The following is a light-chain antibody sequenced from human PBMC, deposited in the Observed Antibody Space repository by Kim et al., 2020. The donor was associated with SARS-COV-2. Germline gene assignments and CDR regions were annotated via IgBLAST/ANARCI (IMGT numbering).Light chain of an antibody. J-gene: IGKJ4*01. CDR3: QQYGSSPRFT. V-gene: IGKV3-20*01. CDR1: QSVSSSY. Sequence: PGERAPLSCRASQSVSSSYLAWYQQKPGQAPRLLIYGASSRATGIPDRFSGSGSGTDFTLTISRLEPEDFAVYYCQQYGSSPRFTFGGGTKVDIK. CDR2: GAS.